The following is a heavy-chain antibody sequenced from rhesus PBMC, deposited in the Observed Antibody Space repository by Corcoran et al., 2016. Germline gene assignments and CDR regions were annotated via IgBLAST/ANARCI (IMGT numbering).Heavy chain of an antibody. Sequence: QVQLQESGPGLVKPSETLSLTCAVSGYSISGYYWSWIRQAPGKGLEWIGYITYSGSTSYNPSLKSRGTISRDTSKNQFSLKLSSVTAADTAVYYCARVGYSSGWDYFDYWGQGVLVTVSS. CDR3: ARVGYSSGWDYFDY. V-gene: IGHV4-122*02. D-gene: IGHD6-31*01. CDR1: GYSISGYY. CDR2: ITYSGST. J-gene: IGHJ4*01.